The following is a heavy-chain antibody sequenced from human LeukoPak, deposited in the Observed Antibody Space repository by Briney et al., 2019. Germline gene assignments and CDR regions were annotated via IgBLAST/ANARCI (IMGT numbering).Heavy chain of an antibody. CDR2: IYYSGST. CDR1: GGSISSYY. V-gene: IGHV4-59*01. J-gene: IGHJ4*01. Sequence: PSETLSLTCTVSGGSISSYYWRWIRQPPGKGLEWIGYIYYSGSTNYNPSLKSRVTISVDKSKNHVSLKLSSVTAAYTAGYLFERGQWLDHFDYWGQGTLVTVSS. CDR3: ERGQWLDHFDY. D-gene: IGHD5-12*01.